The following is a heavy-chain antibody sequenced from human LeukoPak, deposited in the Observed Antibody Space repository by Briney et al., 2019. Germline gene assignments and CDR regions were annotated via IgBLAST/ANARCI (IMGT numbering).Heavy chain of an antibody. J-gene: IGHJ4*02. CDR1: GFTFSSYS. CDR2: ISSSSSYI. D-gene: IGHD3-16*02. Sequence: GGSLRLSCAASGFTFSSYSMNWVRQAPGKGLEWVSSISSSSSYIYYADSVKGRFTISRDNAKNSLYLQMNSLRAEDTAVYYCARAQRIMITFGGVIVFDYWGQETLVTVSS. CDR3: ARAQRIMITFGGVIVFDY. V-gene: IGHV3-21*01.